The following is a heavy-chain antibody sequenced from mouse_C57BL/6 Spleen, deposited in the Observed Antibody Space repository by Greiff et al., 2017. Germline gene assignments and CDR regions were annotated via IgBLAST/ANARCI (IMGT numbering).Heavy chain of an antibody. CDR2: INYDGSST. J-gene: IGHJ2*01. Sequence: EVMLVESEGGLVQPGSSMKLSCTASGFTFSDYYMAWVRQVPEKGLEWVANINYDGSSTYYLDSLKSRFIISRDNAKNILYLQMSSLKSEDTATYYCAREDSSGYGYFDYWGQGTTLTVSS. CDR1: GFTFSDYY. CDR3: AREDSSGYGYFDY. V-gene: IGHV5-16*01. D-gene: IGHD3-2*02.